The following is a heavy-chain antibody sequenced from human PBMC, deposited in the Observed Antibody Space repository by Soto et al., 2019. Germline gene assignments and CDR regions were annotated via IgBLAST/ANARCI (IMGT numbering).Heavy chain of an antibody. CDR2: ISYDGSNK. Sequence: QVQLVESGGGVVQPGRSLRLSCAASGFTFSSYAMHWVRQAPGKGLEWVAVISYDGSNKYYADSVKGRFTIYRDNSKNTLYLQMNSLRAEDTAVYYCAGGLLEWLIGDYYYGMDVWGQGTTVTVSS. CDR3: AGGLLEWLIGDYYYGMDV. J-gene: IGHJ6*02. D-gene: IGHD3-3*01. CDR1: GFTFSSYA. V-gene: IGHV3-30-3*01.